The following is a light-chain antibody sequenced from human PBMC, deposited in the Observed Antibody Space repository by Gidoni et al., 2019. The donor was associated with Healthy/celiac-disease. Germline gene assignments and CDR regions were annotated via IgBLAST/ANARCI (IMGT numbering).Light chain of an antibody. J-gene: IGKJ2*01. V-gene: IGKV4-1*01. CDR3: QEYYSTPMYT. Sequence: DLVVTPSPDPLAVSLGERATINCKTSQSVLYSSNNKNYLAWYQQKPGQPPKLLIYWASTRESGVPDRFSGSGSGTDFTLTISSLQAEDVAVYYCQEYYSTPMYTFGQXTKLEIK. CDR2: WAS. CDR1: QSVLYSSNNKNY.